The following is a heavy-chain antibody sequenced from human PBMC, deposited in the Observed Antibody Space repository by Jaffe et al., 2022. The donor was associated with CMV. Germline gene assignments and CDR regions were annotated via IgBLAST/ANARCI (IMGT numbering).Heavy chain of an antibody. J-gene: IGHJ4*02. CDR3: VRHGGEGTIFGVVSRIYYFDY. D-gene: IGHD3-3*01. V-gene: IGHV4-39*01. CDR2: IYYTGRT. Sequence: QLQLQESGPRLVKPSETLSLTCTVSGGSIRTNNYYWGCIRQPPGKGLEWIGSIYYTGRTYYTPSLRSRVTISVDTSNNQFSLKLSSVTAADTAVYYCVRHGGEGTIFGVVSRIYYFDYWGQGTLVTVSS. CDR1: GGSIRTNNYY.